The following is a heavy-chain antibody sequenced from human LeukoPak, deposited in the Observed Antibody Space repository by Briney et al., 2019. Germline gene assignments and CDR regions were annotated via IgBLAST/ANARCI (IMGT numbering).Heavy chain of an antibody. J-gene: IGHJ3*02. CDR3: ARDQDSSGYYYGGAFDI. D-gene: IGHD3-22*01. CDR2: TYYRSKWYY. V-gene: IGHV6-1*01. CDR1: GDSVSSNSGA. Sequence: SQTLSLTCAISGDSVSSNSGAWNWIRQSPSRGLEWLGRTYYRSKWYYDYALSLKSRITINPDTSKNQFSLQLSSVTPEDTAVYYCARDQDSSGYYYGGAFDIWGQGTMVTVSS.